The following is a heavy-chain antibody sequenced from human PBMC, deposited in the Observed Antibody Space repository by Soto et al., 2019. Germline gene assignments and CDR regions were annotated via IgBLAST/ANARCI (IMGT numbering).Heavy chain of an antibody. CDR1: GGSMSGSNYY. Sequence: QLQLLESGPGLVKPSETLSLTCTVSGGSMSGSNYYWAWIRQTPGMGLQWIASIFYSGNTYYNPSLRSRVSISIDTSKNQFSLRLTSVTAADTAVHYCARLHSVDRGGHFDHWGQGILVTVSS. J-gene: IGHJ4*02. V-gene: IGHV4-39*01. CDR2: IFYSGNT. CDR3: ARLHSVDRGGHFDH. D-gene: IGHD3-10*01.